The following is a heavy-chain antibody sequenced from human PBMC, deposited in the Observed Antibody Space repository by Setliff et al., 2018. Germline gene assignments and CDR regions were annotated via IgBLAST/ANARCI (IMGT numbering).Heavy chain of an antibody. V-gene: IGHV1-18*01. Sequence: VASVKVSCKASGYTYTNYGITWVRQAPGQGLEWMGWINNYSFKTNYPQKFLGRVTVTTDTSTGTAYMEVGSLTSDDTAIYYCARINFYVSSGYYYAPDYWGPGTLVTVSS. CDR1: GYTYTNYG. J-gene: IGHJ4*02. CDR3: ARINFYVSSGYYYAPDY. D-gene: IGHD3-22*01. CDR2: INNYSFKT.